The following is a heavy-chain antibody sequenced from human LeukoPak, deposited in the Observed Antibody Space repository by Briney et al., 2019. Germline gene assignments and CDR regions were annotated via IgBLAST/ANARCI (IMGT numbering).Heavy chain of an antibody. D-gene: IGHD6-13*01. V-gene: IGHV1-46*01. J-gene: IGHJ3*02. CDR2: INPSGGST. CDR3: ARDRGRPGIAAAGGAFDI. Sequence: GASVKVSCKASGYTFTSYYMHWVRQAPGQGLEWMGIINPSGGSTSYAQKFQGRVTMTRDTSTSTVYMELSSLRSEDTAVYYCARDRGRPGIAAAGGAFDIWGQGTMVTVSS. CDR1: GYTFTSYY.